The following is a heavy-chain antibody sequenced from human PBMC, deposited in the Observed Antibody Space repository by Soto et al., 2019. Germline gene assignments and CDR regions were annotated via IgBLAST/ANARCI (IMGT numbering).Heavy chain of an antibody. CDR2: IYYSGST. Sequence: SETLSLTCTVSGGSISSGDYYWSWIRQPPGKGLEWIGYIYYSGSTYYNPSLKSRVTTSVDTSKNQYSLKLSSVTAADTAVYYCARVDETFDIWGQGTMVTVSS. V-gene: IGHV4-30-4*01. CDR1: GGSISSGDYY. J-gene: IGHJ3*02. CDR3: ARVDETFDI.